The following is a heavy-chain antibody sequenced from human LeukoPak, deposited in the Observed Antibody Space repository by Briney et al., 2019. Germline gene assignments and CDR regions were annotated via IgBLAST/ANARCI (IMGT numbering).Heavy chain of an antibody. J-gene: IGHJ4*02. CDR1: SGSITSRNW. D-gene: IGHD6-19*01. CDR3: ASKNQWLD. V-gene: IGHV4-4*02. CDR2: IYHSGTT. Sequence: PSETLSLTYAVSSGSITSRNWWSWVRQPPGKGLEWIGEIYHSGTTNYNPSLKSRVTISVDKSKNQFSLKLTSVTAADTAVYHCASKNQWLDWGQGTLVTVSS.